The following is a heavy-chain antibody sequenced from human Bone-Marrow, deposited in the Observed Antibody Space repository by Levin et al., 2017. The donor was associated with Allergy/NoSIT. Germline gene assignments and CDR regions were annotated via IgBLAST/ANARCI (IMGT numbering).Heavy chain of an antibody. CDR1: GYTFTSYY. D-gene: IGHD1-26*01. CDR3: AREREVGTSLNYDGMDV. J-gene: IGHJ6*02. Sequence: PGESLKISCKASGYTFTSYYMHWVRQAPGQGLEWMGIINPSGGSTTYAQKLQGRVTMTRDTSTSTINMELSSLKSEDTAVYYCAREREVGTSLNYDGMDVWGQGTTVTVSS. CDR2: INPSGGST. V-gene: IGHV1-46*04.